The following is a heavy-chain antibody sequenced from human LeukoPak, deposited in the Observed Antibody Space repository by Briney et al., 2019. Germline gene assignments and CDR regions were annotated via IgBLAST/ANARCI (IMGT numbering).Heavy chain of an antibody. CDR3: ARRVRSRMAARPGNWFDP. D-gene: IGHD6-6*01. J-gene: IGHJ5*02. CDR1: GGSSSGYY. Sequence: SETLSLTCAVYGGSSSGYYWSWIRQPPGKGLEWIGEINHSGSTNYNPSLKSRVTISVDTSKNQFSLKLSSVTAADTAVYYCARRVRSRMAARPGNWFDPWGQGTLATVSS. CDR2: INHSGST. V-gene: IGHV4-34*01.